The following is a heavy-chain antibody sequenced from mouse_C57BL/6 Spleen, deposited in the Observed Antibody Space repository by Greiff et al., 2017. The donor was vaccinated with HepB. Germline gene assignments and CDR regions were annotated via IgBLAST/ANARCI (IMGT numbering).Heavy chain of an antibody. V-gene: IGHV5-17*01. D-gene: IGHD1-1*01. CDR1: GFTFSDYG. CDR3: ARSSPYAMDY. Sequence: DVQLVESGGGLVKPGGSLKLSCAASGFTFSDYGMHWVRQAPEKGLEWVAYISSGSSTIYYADTVQGRFTISRDNAKNTLFLQMTSLRSEDTAMYYCARSSPYAMDYWGQGTSVTVSS. CDR2: ISSGSSTI. J-gene: IGHJ4*01.